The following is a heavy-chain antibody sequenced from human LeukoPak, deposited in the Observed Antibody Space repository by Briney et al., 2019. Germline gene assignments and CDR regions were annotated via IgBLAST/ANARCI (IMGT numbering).Heavy chain of an antibody. Sequence: ASVKVSCRASGYTFTSNDINWVRQASGQGLEWMGWMNPNSGNTGYAQKFQGRVTITRDTYISTAYMELSSLRSEDTAVYYCARATPGGLHGYSFDYWGQGTVVTVYS. CDR1: GYTFTSND. CDR3: ARATPGGLHGYSFDY. D-gene: IGHD5-24*01. CDR2: MNPNSGNT. V-gene: IGHV1-8*03. J-gene: IGHJ4*02.